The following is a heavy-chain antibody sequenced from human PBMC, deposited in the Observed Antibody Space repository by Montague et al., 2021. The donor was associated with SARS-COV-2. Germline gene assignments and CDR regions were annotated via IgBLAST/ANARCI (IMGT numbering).Heavy chain of an antibody. J-gene: IGHJ6*02. V-gene: IGHV4-38-2*02. Sequence: SQTQSLTYTVSGYSISDGYYWVWIRQPPGKGLEWIGNIFQSGTTYYNPSLERRSTMSVDTSKNQFSLKLSSVTAADTAVYYCAREHWENYYDFWSGTNLASDYPYYGMDVWGQGTTVTVSS. CDR3: AREHWENYYDFWSGTNLASDYPYYGMDV. CDR1: GYSISDGYY. D-gene: IGHD3-3*01. CDR2: IFQSGTT.